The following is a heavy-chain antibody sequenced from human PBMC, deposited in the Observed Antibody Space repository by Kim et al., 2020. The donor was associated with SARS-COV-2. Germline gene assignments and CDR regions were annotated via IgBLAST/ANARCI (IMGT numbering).Heavy chain of an antibody. CDR2: ISGSGGST. CDR1: GFTFSPYG. V-gene: IGHV3-23*01. J-gene: IGHJ3*02. CDR3: AKDFGYSGYGDAFHI. Sequence: GGSLRLSCAASGFTFSPYGMSWVRQAPGKGLEWVSAISGSGGSTYYADSVKGRFTISRDNSQNTLFLQMNRLRAEDTALYYCAKDFGYSGYGDAFHIWGQETMVTVPS. D-gene: IGHD5-12*01.